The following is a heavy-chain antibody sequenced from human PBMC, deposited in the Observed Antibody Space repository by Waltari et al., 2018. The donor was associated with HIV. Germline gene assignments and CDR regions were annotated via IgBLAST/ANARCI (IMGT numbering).Heavy chain of an antibody. Sequence: QVQLQESGPGLVKPSGTLSLTCAVSGGSISSSNWWSWVRPPPGKGLEWIGEIYHSGSTNYNPSLKSRVTISVDKSKNQFSLKLSSVTAADTAVYYCARDRNARVGATPQCFDYWGQGTLVTVSS. V-gene: IGHV4-4*02. J-gene: IGHJ4*02. CDR1: GGSISSSNW. CDR2: IYHSGST. D-gene: IGHD1-26*01. CDR3: ARDRNARVGATPQCFDY.